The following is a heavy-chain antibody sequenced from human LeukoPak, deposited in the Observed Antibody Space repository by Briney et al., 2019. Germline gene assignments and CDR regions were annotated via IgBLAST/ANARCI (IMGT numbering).Heavy chain of an antibody. CDR2: ISSSGSTI. Sequence: GGSLRLSCAASGFTFSSYEMNWVRQAPGKGLEWVSYISSSGSTIYYADSVKGRFTISRDNAKNSLYLQMNSLRAEDTAVYYCARDYSGGYFPDYWGQGTLVTVSS. J-gene: IGHJ4*02. V-gene: IGHV3-48*03. D-gene: IGHD1-26*01. CDR1: GFTFSSYE. CDR3: ARDYSGGYFPDY.